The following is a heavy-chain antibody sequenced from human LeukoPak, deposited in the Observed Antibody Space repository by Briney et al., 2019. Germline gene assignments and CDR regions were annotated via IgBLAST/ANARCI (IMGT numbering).Heavy chain of an antibody. CDR2: INPNSGGT. Sequence: ASVKVSCKASGYTFTGYYMHGVRQAPGQGLEWMGWINPNSGGTNYAQKFQGRVTMTRDTSISTAYMELSRLRSDDTAVYYCAREPDIVVVPAAKASYWGQGTLVTVSS. D-gene: IGHD2-2*01. CDR3: AREPDIVVVPAAKASY. J-gene: IGHJ4*02. V-gene: IGHV1-2*02. CDR1: GYTFTGYY.